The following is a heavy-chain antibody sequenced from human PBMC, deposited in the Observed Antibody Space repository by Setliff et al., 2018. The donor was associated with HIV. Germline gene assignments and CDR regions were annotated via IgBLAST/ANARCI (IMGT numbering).Heavy chain of an antibody. CDR1: GYSISSGYY. J-gene: IGHJ3*02. CDR2: IYHSGST. CDR3: ARSRPFFDI. V-gene: IGHV4-38-2*01. Sequence: PSETLSLTCAVSGYSISSGYYWGWIRQPPGKGLEWIGSIYHSGSTYYNPSLKSRVTISVDTSKNQFSLKLSSVPAADTAVYYCARSRPFFDIWGQGTMVTVSS.